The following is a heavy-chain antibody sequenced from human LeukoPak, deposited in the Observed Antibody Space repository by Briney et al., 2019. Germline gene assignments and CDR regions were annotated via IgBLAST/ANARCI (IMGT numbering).Heavy chain of an antibody. CDR1: GGSISSYY. Sequence: SETLSLTCTVSGGSISSYYWSWIRQPAGKGLEWIGRIYTSGSTNYNPSLKSRVTISVDKSKNQFSLKLSSVTAADTAVYYCARAGGTMVRGLDVVLNWFDPWGQGTLVTVSS. V-gene: IGHV4-4*07. J-gene: IGHJ5*02. CDR3: ARAGGTMVRGLDVVLNWFDP. CDR2: IYTSGST. D-gene: IGHD3-10*01.